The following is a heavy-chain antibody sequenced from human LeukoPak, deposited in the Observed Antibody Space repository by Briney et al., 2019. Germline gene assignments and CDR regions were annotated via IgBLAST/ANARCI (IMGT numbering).Heavy chain of an antibody. Sequence: PGGSLRLSCEGSGFTFSDHHMDWVRQAPGMGLEWVGRGPVRNKPNSCSTQYATSVRGRFTISRDDSKNSPYLQISSLTTEDTAMYYCTRVLTTDRGWYTFEFWGQGVLVTVSS. CDR2: VRNKPNSCST. CDR1: GFTFSDHH. D-gene: IGHD6-19*01. V-gene: IGHV3-72*01. CDR3: TRVLTTDRGWYTFEF. J-gene: IGHJ4*02.